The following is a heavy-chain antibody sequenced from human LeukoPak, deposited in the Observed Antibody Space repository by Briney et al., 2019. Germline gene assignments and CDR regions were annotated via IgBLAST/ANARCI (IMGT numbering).Heavy chain of an antibody. D-gene: IGHD1-7*01. Sequence: AGGSLRLSCADSGFTFSSYWMSWVRQAPGKGLEWVANIKQDGSEKYYVDSVKGRFTISRDNAKNSLYLQMSSLRAEDTALYYCLREVDWKYAFDYWGRGTLVTVSS. V-gene: IGHV3-7*01. CDR2: IKQDGSEK. CDR1: GFTFSSYW. CDR3: LREVDWKYAFDY. J-gene: IGHJ4*02.